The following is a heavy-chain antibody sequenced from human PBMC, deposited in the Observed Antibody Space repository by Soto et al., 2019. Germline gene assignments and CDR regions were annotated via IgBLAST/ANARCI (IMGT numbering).Heavy chain of an antibody. J-gene: IGHJ4*02. V-gene: IGHV3-30*18. CDR1: GFTFSSYG. Sequence: QVQLVESGGGVVQPGRSLRLSCAASGFTFSSYGMHWVRQAPGKGLEWVAVISYDGSNKYYADSVKGRFTISRDNSKNTLYLQMNSLRAEDTAVYYFAECWGEYSYGFDYWGQGTLVTVSS. CDR3: AECWGEYSYGFDY. CDR2: ISYDGSNK. D-gene: IGHD5-18*01.